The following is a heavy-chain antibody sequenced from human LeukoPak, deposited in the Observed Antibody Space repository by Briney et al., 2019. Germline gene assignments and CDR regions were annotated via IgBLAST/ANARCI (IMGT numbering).Heavy chain of an antibody. CDR2: ISAYNRNT. J-gene: IGHJ5*02. CDR1: GYTFTSFG. Sequence: ASVKVSCKASGYTFTSFGISWVRQAPGQGLEWMGWISAYNRNTNYAQKLQGRVTMTTDTSTSTAYIELRSLRSDDTAVYYCARLLSGSGFDPWGQGTLVTVSS. D-gene: IGHD3-10*01. V-gene: IGHV1-18*01. CDR3: ARLLSGSGFDP.